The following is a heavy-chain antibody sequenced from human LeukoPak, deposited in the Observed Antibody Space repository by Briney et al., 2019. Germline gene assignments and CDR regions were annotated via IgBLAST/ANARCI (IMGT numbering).Heavy chain of an antibody. CDR1: GGSFSGYY. CDR3: ARSDYYDSSGYPLGAFDI. J-gene: IGHJ3*02. D-gene: IGHD3-22*01. V-gene: IGHV4-39*01. Sequence: PSETLSLTCAVYGGSFSGYYWGWIRQPPGKGLEWIGSIYYSGSTYYNPSLKSRVTISVDTSKNQFSLKLSSVTAADTAVYYCARSDYYDSSGYPLGAFDIWGQGTMVTVSS. CDR2: IYYSGST.